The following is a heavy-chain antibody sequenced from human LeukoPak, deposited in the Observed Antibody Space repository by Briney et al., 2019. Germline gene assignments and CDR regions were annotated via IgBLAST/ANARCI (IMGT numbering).Heavy chain of an antibody. CDR1: GGSFSGYY. CDR2: INHSGST. D-gene: IGHD3-10*01. Sequence: SETPSLTCAVYGGSFSGYYWSWIRQPPGKGLEWIGEINHSGSTNYNPSLKSRVTISVDTSKNQFSLKLSSVTAADTAVYYCARGGQTGSWFDPWGQGTLVTVSS. CDR3: ARGGQTGSWFDP. J-gene: IGHJ5*02. V-gene: IGHV4-34*01.